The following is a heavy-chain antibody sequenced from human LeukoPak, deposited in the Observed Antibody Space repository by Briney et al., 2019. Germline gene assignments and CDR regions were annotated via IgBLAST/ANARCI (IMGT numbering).Heavy chain of an antibody. V-gene: IGHV1-69*04. CDR1: GGTFSSYA. CDR2: IIPILGIA. CDR3: ARDYYYDSSGYFISGGSY. D-gene: IGHD3-22*01. J-gene: IGHJ4*02. Sequence: SVKVSCKASGGTFSSYAISWVRQAPGQGLEWMGRIIPILGIANYAQKFQGRVTITADKSTSTAYMELSSLRSEDTAVYYCARDYYYDSSGYFISGGSYWGQGTLVTVSS.